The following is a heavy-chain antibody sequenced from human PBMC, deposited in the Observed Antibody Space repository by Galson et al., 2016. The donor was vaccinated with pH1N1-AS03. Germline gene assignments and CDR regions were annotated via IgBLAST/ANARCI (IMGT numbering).Heavy chain of an antibody. CDR1: GYTFTSYT. CDR3: ARGYMSVSGCWDY. V-gene: IGHV7-4-1*01. CDR2: INTNTGNP. D-gene: IGHD6-19*01. Sequence: QSGAEVKKPGASVKVSCKASGYTFTSYTMIWVRQAPGQGLECMGWINTNTGNPTYAQGFTGRFAFSLDTSVSTAYLQIGSLKAEDTAVYYCARGYMSVSGCWDYWGQGTLVTVSS. J-gene: IGHJ4*02.